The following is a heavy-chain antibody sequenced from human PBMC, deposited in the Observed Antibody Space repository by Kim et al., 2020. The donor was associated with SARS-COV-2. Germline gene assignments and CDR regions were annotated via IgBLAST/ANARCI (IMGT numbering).Heavy chain of an antibody. V-gene: IGHV4-4*08. Sequence: PSLKSRVTISIGPSENQFSLKLTSVTAADTAVYYCARETADYNGNCNLFDHWGQGTVVTVSA. J-gene: IGHJ4*02. CDR3: ARETADYNGNCNLFDH. D-gene: IGHD1-20*01.